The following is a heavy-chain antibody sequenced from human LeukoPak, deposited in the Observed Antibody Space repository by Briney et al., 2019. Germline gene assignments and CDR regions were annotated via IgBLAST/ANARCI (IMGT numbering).Heavy chain of an antibody. CDR2: IYPHDSDT. CDR1: GYTFTHQW. CDR3: ARHSDVIGAI. D-gene: IGHD3-10*01. V-gene: IGHV5-51*01. J-gene: IGHJ4*02. Sequence: GESLQISCMASGYTFTHQWIGGVRPNSGSGLEWMGIIYPHDSDTRYGPSFHGHVTISADTSINTAYLEWSRLEASDTAIYYCARHSDVIGAIWGQGTLVTVSS.